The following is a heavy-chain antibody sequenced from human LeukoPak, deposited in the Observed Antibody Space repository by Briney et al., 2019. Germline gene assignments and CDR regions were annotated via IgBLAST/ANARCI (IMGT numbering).Heavy chain of an antibody. J-gene: IGHJ6*03. D-gene: IGHD3-22*01. Sequence: GRSLRLSCAASGFTFSSFAMHWVRQAPGKGLEWVAVIAYDGSDKYYADSVRGRFTISRDNAKNSLYLQMNSLRAEDTAVYYCARVKVASMIAVVSMDVWGKGTTVTVSS. CDR3: ARVKVASMIAVVSMDV. CDR2: IAYDGSDK. CDR1: GFTFSSFA. V-gene: IGHV3-30*04.